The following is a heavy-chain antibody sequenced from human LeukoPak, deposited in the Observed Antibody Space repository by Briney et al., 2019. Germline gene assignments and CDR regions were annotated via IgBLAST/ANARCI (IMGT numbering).Heavy chain of an antibody. J-gene: IGHJ6*03. V-gene: IGHV3-30*04. CDR3: ARGVTFGSGSYYNGNYYYYYMDV. CDR1: GFTFSSYA. CDR2: ISYDGSNK. D-gene: IGHD3-10*01. Sequence: PGGSLRLSCAASGFTFSSYAMHWVRQAPGKGLEWVAVISYDGSNKYYADSVKGRFTISRDNSKNTLYLQMNSLRAEDTAVYYCARGVTFGSGSYYNGNYYYYYMDVWGKGTTVTVSS.